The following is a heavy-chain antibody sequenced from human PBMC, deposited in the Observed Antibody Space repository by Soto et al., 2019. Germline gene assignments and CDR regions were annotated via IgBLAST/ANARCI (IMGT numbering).Heavy chain of an antibody. CDR2: IYNIGGT. V-gene: IGHV4-30-4*01. CDR3: AVSRDGYSMDV. J-gene: IGHJ6*02. D-gene: IGHD2-2*01. CDR1: GGSINNSYYY. Sequence: SETLSLTCTVSGGSINNSYYYWSWIRQSPGKGLEWVGHIYNIGGTYSNPSLESRVTISIDTPNNQFSLKLTSVTAADTAVYYCAVSRDGYSMDVWGQGTTVTVSS.